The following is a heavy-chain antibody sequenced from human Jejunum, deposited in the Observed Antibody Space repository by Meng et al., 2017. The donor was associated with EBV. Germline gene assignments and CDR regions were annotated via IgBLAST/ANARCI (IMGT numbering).Heavy chain of an antibody. CDR1: GFTFSSYW. Sequence: EVQLVESGGALFKPGGSLRLSCAASGFTFSSYWMHWVRQAPGKGLVWVSRINEDGRITTYADSVKGRFTISRDNTKNTLYLQMNSLRAEDTAVYFCSRDLVGSADDWGQGTLVTVSS. V-gene: IGHV3-74*01. CDR3: SRDLVGSADD. J-gene: IGHJ4*02. D-gene: IGHD6-25*01. CDR2: INEDGRIT.